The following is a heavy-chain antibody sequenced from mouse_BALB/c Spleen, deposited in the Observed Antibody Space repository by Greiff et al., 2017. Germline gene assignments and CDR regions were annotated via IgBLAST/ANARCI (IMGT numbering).Heavy chain of an antibody. D-gene: IGHD2-12*01. Sequence: EVKVEEPGPGLVKPSQSLSLTCTVTGYSITSDYAWNWIRQFPGNKLEWMGYISYSGSTSYNPSLKSRISITRDTSKNQFFLQLNSVTTEDTATYYCTGSYWSYWGQGTTLTVSS. CDR2: ISYSGST. V-gene: IGHV3-2*02. J-gene: IGHJ2*01. CDR3: TGSYWSY. CDR1: GYSITSDYA.